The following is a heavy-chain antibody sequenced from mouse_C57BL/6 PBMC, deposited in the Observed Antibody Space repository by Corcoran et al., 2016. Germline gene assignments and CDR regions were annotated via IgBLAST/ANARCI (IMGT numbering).Heavy chain of an antibody. CDR1: GYTFTDYY. D-gene: IGHD1-1*01. CDR3: ARKPYYGSSPAWFAY. Sequence: EVQLQQSGPELVKPGASVKISCKASGYTFTDYYMNWVKQSHGKSLEWIGDINPNNGGTSYNQKFKGKATLTVDKSSSTAYMELRSLTSEDSAVYYCARKPYYGSSPAWFAYWGQGTLVTVSA. CDR2: INPNNGGT. V-gene: IGHV1-26*01. J-gene: IGHJ3*01.